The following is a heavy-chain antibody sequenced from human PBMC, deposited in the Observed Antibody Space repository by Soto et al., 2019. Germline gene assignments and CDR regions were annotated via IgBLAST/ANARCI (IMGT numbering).Heavy chain of an antibody. Sequence: GGSLRLSCAASGFTFSSYAMSWVRQAPGKRLEWVSSISAIGDRVYHADSVKGRFTVSRDNSKNTLYLQMNSLRAEDTAVYYCAKDPGFLVSDPFFDYWGQGTLVTVSS. CDR2: ISAIGDRV. CDR3: AKDPGFLVSDPFFDY. J-gene: IGHJ4*02. V-gene: IGHV3-23*01. CDR1: GFTFSSYA.